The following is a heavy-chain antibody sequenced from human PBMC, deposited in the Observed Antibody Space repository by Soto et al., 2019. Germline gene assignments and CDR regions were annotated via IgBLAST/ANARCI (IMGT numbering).Heavy chain of an antibody. CDR3: ARMEYSSSSLDY. D-gene: IGHD6-6*01. J-gene: IGHJ4*02. CDR1: GFTSSSYG. V-gene: IGHV3-33*01. Sequence: GGSLRLSCAASGFTSSSYGMHWVRQAPGKGLEWVAVIWYDGSNKYYADSVKGRFTISRDNSKNTLYLQMNSLRAEDTAVYYWARMEYSSSSLDYWGQGTLVTVSS. CDR2: IWYDGSNK.